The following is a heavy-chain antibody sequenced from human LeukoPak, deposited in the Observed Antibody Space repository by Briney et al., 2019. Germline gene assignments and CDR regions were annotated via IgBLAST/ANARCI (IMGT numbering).Heavy chain of an antibody. Sequence: GGSLRLSCAASGFTFSSYAMSWVRQAPGKGLEWVSAISGSGGSTYYADSVKGRFTISRDNSKNTLYLQMNSPRAEDTAVYYRAKPYYYDSSGYLPEYFQHWGQGTLVTVSS. CDR1: GFTFSSYA. CDR2: ISGSGGST. CDR3: AKPYYYDSSGYLPEYFQH. V-gene: IGHV3-23*01. J-gene: IGHJ1*01. D-gene: IGHD3-22*01.